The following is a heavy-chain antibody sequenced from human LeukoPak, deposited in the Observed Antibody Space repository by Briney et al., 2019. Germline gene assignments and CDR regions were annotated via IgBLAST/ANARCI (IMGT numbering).Heavy chain of an antibody. D-gene: IGHD6-13*01. Sequence: PGGSLRLSCAASGFTFDDYAMHWVRQAPGKGLEWVSGISWNSGSIGYADSVKGRFTISRDNAKNSLYLQMNSLRAEDTALYYCAKSHGSWPSAHHFDYWGQGTLVTVSS. V-gene: IGHV3-9*01. CDR1: GFTFDDYA. CDR2: ISWNSGSI. J-gene: IGHJ4*02. CDR3: AKSHGSWPSAHHFDY.